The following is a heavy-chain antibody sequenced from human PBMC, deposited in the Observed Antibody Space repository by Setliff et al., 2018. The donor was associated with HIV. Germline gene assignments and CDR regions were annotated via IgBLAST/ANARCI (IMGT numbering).Heavy chain of an antibody. J-gene: IGHJ6*03. CDR3: ASLRGDYVGQYYYYIDI. D-gene: IGHD4-17*01. CDR2: IFPGDSDT. CDR1: GFNFNTDW. Sequence: GESLKISCQGSGFNFNTDWIVWVRQIPGKGLEWMGSIFPGDSDTRYSPSFEAQVTISVDKSISTAYLQWRSLKTSDTAFYYCASLRGDYVGQYYYYIDIWGKGTTVTVSS. V-gene: IGHV5-51*01.